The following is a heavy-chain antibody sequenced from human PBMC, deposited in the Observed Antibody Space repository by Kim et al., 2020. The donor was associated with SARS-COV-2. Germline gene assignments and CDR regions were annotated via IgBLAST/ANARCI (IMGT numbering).Heavy chain of an antibody. CDR3: ARHSMTTVTTGPRDYYYYGMDV. CDR1: GGSISSYY. J-gene: IGHJ6*02. Sequence: SETLSLTCTVSGGSISSYYWSWIRQPPGKGLEWIGYIYYSGSTNYNPSLKSRVTISVDTSKNQFSLKLSSVTAADTAVYYCARHSMTTVTTGPRDYYYYGMDVWGQGTTVTVSS. V-gene: IGHV4-59*13. D-gene: IGHD4-17*01. CDR2: IYYSGST.